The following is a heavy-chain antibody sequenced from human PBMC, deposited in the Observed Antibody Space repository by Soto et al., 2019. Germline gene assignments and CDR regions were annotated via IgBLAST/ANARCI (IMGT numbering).Heavy chain of an antibody. CDR3: ARGGGVGVAGSAAFDM. CDR2: INPATGAA. D-gene: IGHD3-3*01. J-gene: IGHJ3*02. V-gene: IGHV1-2*02. CDR1: GYPVTAYY. Sequence: QLHLVQSGAVVKKPGASVTVSCSASGYPVTAYYMHWVRQAPGRGLEWMGGINPATGAAKYTQTFRGRVTMTRDPSTSTVLMELSGLTSEDTAVFYCARGGGVGVAGSAAFDMWGQGTLVTVSS.